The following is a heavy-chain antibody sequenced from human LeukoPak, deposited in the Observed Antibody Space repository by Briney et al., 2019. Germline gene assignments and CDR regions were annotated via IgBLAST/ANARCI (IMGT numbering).Heavy chain of an antibody. J-gene: IGHJ4*02. V-gene: IGHV3-64D*09. CDR3: VKDGGMATIFDF. D-gene: IGHD5-24*01. Sequence: GGSLRLSCSASGFTFSTSAMHWVRQAPGKGLEYVSFITYNGSSIYNADSVKGRFTISRDNTSNTLYLQMNSQRAEDTAVYHCVKDGGMATIFDFWGQGTLVTVSS. CDR1: GFTFSTSA. CDR2: ITYNGSSI.